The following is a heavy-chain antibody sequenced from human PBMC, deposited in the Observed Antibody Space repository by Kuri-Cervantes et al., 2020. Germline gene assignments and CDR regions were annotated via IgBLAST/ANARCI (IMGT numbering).Heavy chain of an antibody. CDR2: ISYDGSNK. Sequence: GESLKISCAASGFTFSSYGMHWVRQAPGKGLEWVAVISYDGSNKYYADSVKGRFTISRDNSKNTLYLQMNSLRAEDTAVYYCARQSIQSAFDIWGQGTMVTDSS. V-gene: IGHV3-30*19. J-gene: IGHJ3*02. CDR1: GFTFSSYG. D-gene: IGHD3-3*02. CDR3: ARQSIQSAFDI.